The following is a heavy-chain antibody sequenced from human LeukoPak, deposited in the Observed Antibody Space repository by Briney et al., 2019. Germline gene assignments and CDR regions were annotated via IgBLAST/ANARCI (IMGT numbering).Heavy chain of an antibody. V-gene: IGHV1-8*01. CDR1: GYTFTSYD. CDR3: ARAVTTVDGMDV. Sequence: ASVKVSCKASGYTFTSYDINWVRQAPGQGLEWMGWMNPNSGNTGYAQKFQGRVTMTRNTSISTAYMELSSLRSEDTAVYYCARAVTTVDGMDVWGQGTTVTVSS. D-gene: IGHD4-23*01. J-gene: IGHJ6*02. CDR2: MNPNSGNT.